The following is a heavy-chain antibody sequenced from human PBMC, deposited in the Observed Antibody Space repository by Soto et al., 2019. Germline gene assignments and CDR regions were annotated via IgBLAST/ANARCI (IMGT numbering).Heavy chain of an antibody. CDR3: AKVRVGCSSTSCYGFDY. J-gene: IGHJ4*02. D-gene: IGHD2-2*01. CDR2: ISGSGGST. Sequence: EVQLLESGGGLVQPGGSLRLSCAASGFTFSSYAMSWVRQAPGKGLEWVSAISGSGGSTYYADSVKGRFTISRDNSKSTLYLQMNSLRAEDTAVYYCAKVRVGCSSTSCYGFDYWGQGPLVTVSS. CDR1: GFTFSSYA. V-gene: IGHV3-23*01.